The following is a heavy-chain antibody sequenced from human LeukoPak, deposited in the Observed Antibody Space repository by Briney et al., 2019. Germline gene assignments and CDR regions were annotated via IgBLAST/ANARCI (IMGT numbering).Heavy chain of an antibody. CDR3: EREVYDILTGYSYYYYMDV. D-gene: IGHD3-9*01. Sequence: SVKVSCKASGGTFSSYAISWVRQAPGQGLEWMGGIIPIFGTANYAQKFQGRVTITTDESTSTAYMELSSLRSEDTAVYYCEREVYDILTGYSYYYYMDVWGKGTTVTVSS. V-gene: IGHV1-69*05. CDR2: IIPIFGTA. J-gene: IGHJ6*03. CDR1: GGTFSSYA.